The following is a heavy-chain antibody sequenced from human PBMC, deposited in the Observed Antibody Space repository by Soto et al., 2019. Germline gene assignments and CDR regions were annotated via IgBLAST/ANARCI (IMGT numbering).Heavy chain of an antibody. CDR3: TRGQGNH. CDR2: MNPFSVNA. CDR1: GYTFTSHD. V-gene: IGHV1-8*01. Sequence: ASVEVSCKASGYTFTSHDIYWVRQATGQGLEWMGWMNPFSVNAVYTQKFQDRVTMTRDTSINTAYMEMSGLRSEDTAVYYCTRGQGNHWGQGSLVTVCS. J-gene: IGHJ4*02.